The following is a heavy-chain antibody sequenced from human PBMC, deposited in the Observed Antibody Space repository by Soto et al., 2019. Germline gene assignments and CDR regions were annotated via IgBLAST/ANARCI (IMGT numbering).Heavy chain of an antibody. CDR1: GGTFSSYT. CDR2: IIPILGIA. V-gene: IGHV1-69*02. J-gene: IGHJ6*02. Sequence: QVQLVQSGAEVKKPGSSVKVSCKASGGTFSSYTISWVRQAPGQGLEWMGRIIPILGIANYAQKFQGRVTITAAKSTSQAYMELSSLRSEDTAVYYCARVYCSGGSCYSGYYYGMDVWGQGTTVTVSS. D-gene: IGHD2-15*01. CDR3: ARVYCSGGSCYSGYYYGMDV.